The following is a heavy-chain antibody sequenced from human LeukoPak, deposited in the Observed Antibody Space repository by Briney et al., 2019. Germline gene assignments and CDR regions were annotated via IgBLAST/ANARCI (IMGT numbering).Heavy chain of an antibody. D-gene: IGHD2-15*01. V-gene: IGHV3-30*12. CDR2: DGSNK. CDR1: GFTFSSFG. CDR3: ARGLGYLDP. Sequence: GGSLRLSCAPSGFTFSSFGMHWVRQAPGKGLEWVAYDGSNKYYADSVKGRFTISRDNSKNTLYLQMNSLRAEDTAVYYCARGLGYLDPWGQGTLVTVSS. J-gene: IGHJ5*02.